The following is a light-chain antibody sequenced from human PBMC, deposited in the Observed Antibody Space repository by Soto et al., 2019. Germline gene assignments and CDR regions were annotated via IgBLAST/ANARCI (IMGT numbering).Light chain of an antibody. CDR2: YTS. Sequence: DIVMMQSPATLSVSPGKRATLSCRASRTVSTNLAWYQQKPGQAPRLLIYYTSTRATGIPARFSGSGSGKEFTLTISSLQSEDFAVYYCQQYNNWPPGATFGPGTKVEIK. V-gene: IGKV3-15*01. J-gene: IGKJ3*01. CDR1: RTVSTN. CDR3: QQYNNWPPGAT.